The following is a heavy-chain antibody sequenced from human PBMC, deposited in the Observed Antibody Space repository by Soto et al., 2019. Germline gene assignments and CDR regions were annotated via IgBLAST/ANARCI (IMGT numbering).Heavy chain of an antibody. V-gene: IGHV4-30-4*01. Sequence: QVQLHESGPGLVKPSQTLSLTCTVSGGSISSGDSYGNWIHQPPGKGLEWIGSIYYSGSTYSSPSLKSRVAISVGTSKNQFSLKLTSVTAAYTAVYYCVRGDPGACSSTSCRDAFDLWGRGTMVAVSS. J-gene: IGHJ3*01. CDR1: GGSISSGDSY. CDR3: VRGDPGACSSTSCRDAFDL. CDR2: IYYSGST. D-gene: IGHD2-2*01.